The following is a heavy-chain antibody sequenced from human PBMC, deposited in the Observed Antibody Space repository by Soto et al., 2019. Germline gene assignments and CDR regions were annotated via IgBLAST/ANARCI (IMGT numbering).Heavy chain of an antibody. CDR2: IVPVLGTS. CDR3: ARDSPGGGYYYGMDV. V-gene: IGHV1-69*01. J-gene: IGHJ6*02. D-gene: IGHD3-16*01. CDR1: GGSFSSYA. Sequence: QGQLEQSGAEVRKPGSSVKVSCKASGGSFSSYAISWVRQAPGQGLEWMGGIVPVLGTSHSAQKFQGRVTFSTDDSTTTAYMELSGLRSEDRAVYYCARDSPGGGYYYGMDVWGQGNTVSVSS.